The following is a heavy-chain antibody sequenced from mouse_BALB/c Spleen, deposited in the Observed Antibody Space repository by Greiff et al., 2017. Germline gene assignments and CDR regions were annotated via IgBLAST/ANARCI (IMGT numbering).Heavy chain of an antibody. CDR3: ARSGEVMDY. CDR1: GFNIKDTY. Sequence: EVKLVESGAELVKPGASVKLSCTASGFNIKDTYMHWVQQRPEQGLEWIGRIDPANGNTKYDQKFQGKATITADTSSNTAYLQLSSLTSEDTAVYYCARSGEVMDYWGQGTSVTVSS. CDR2: IDPANGNT. J-gene: IGHJ4*01. D-gene: IGHD3-1*01. V-gene: IGHV14-3*02.